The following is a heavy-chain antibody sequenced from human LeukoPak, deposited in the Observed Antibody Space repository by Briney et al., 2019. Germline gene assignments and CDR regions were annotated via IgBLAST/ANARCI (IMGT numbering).Heavy chain of an antibody. CDR3: ASGGLRYFDWLFVFDY. CDR1: GYTFTGYY. CDR2: INPNSGGT. Sequence: AASVKVSCKASGYTFTGYYMHWVRQAPGQGLEWMGWINPNSGGTNYAQKFQGRVTMTRDTSTSTAYMELSRLRSDDAAVYYCASGGLRYFDWLFVFDYWGQGTLVTVSS. V-gene: IGHV1-2*02. J-gene: IGHJ4*02. D-gene: IGHD3-9*01.